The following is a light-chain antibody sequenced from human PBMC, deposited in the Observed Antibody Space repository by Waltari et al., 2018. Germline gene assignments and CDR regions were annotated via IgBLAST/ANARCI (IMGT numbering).Light chain of an antibody. Sequence: DIQMTQSPSSLSSSVGDRVTITCQASQDINNYLNWYQQKPGKAPKLLIYDASNLETGVPSRFSGSGSGTDFTFTISSLQPEDIATDYCQQYDNVPYTFGQGTKLEIK. J-gene: IGKJ2*01. CDR2: DAS. V-gene: IGKV1-33*01. CDR3: QQYDNVPYT. CDR1: QDINNY.